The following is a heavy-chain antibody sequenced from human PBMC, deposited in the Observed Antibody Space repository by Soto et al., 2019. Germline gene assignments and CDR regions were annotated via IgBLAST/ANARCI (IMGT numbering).Heavy chain of an antibody. J-gene: IGHJ5*02. CDR3: ARQGRPRAGMGWFDP. CDR1: GASITSSTYF. Sequence: SENLSLTCTVSGASITSSTYFWSWLRQSPGKGLTWIGSVSSSGGTFYNPSLKSGITISEDTAKNQVSLKMASVTAADTAIYYCARQGRPRAGMGWFDPWGPATLGTVSS. D-gene: IGHD1-1*01. V-gene: IGHV4-39*01. CDR2: VSSSGGT.